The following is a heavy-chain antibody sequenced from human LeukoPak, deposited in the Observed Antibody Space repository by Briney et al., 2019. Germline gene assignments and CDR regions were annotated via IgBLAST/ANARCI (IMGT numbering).Heavy chain of an antibody. D-gene: IGHD2-21*02. Sequence: GESLKISCKASGYTFTSYYMHWVRQAPGQGLEWMGIINPSGGSTSYAQKFQGRVTMTRDTSTSTVYMELSSLRSEDTAVYYCARSVVVTAIGIGYWGQGTLVTVSS. J-gene: IGHJ4*02. CDR2: INPSGGST. CDR3: ARSVVVTAIGIGY. V-gene: IGHV1-46*01. CDR1: GYTFTSYY.